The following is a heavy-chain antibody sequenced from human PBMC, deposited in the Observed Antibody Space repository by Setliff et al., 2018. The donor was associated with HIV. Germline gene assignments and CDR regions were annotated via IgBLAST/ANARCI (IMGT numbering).Heavy chain of an antibody. CDR3: ARCSGRFGAVTWFDP. V-gene: IGHV4-34*01. CDR1: GGSFSDDY. J-gene: IGHJ5*02. D-gene: IGHD3-10*02. CDR2: INHAGRT. Sequence: LSLTCAVYGGSFSDDYWSWIRQPPGRGMEWIGEINHAGRTNYNPSLKSRVIMAVDASKSQISLNLTSVTAADTTVYYCARCSGRFGAVTWFDPWGHGMLVTVS.